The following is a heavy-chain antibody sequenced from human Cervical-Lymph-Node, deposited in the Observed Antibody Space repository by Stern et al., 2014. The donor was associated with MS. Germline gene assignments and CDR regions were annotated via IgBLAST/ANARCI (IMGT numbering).Heavy chain of an antibody. CDR2: IYYSGSS. Sequence: VQLVESGPGRVKPSETLSLVCTVSGVSINTGGHYWSWIRQHPGQGLEWIGNIYYSGSSYYNPSLQSRVTISKDTSKNQFSLSLTSVTAADTAIYYCANQVVTGRFDNWGQGALVTVSS. J-gene: IGHJ4*02. V-gene: IGHV4-31*03. D-gene: IGHD2-21*02. CDR1: GVSINTGGHY. CDR3: ANQVVTGRFDN.